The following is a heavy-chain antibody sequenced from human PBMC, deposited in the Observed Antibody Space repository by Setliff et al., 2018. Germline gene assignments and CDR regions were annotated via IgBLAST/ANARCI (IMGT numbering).Heavy chain of an antibody. CDR2: IYPGNADT. Sequence: PRGSLKISCKGSGYSFTDYWIAWVRQTPGKGLEWMGTIYPGNADTRYSPSFQGQVTISTDTSINTAFLQWNNLKASDTAVYYCARRGERFFNWFDPWGQGTLVTVSS. CDR3: ARRGERFFNWFDP. V-gene: IGHV5-51*01. J-gene: IGHJ5*02. D-gene: IGHD2-21*01. CDR1: GYSFTDYW.